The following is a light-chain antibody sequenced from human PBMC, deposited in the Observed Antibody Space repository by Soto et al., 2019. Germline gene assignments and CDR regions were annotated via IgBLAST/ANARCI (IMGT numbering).Light chain of an antibody. CDR2: GAS. J-gene: IGKJ1*01. Sequence: IVLTQSPDTLSLSPGERATLSCRASETVNSNYLAWYQHKRGQAPRLLIYGASSRATGIPDRFSGSGSGTDFTLTISRLEPEDFAVYYCQQYGSSRTFGQGTKVDIK. CDR3: QQYGSSRT. CDR1: ETVNSNY. V-gene: IGKV3-20*01.